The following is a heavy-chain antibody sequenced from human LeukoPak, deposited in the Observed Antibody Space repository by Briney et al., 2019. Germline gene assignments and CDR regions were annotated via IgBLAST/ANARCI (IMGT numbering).Heavy chain of an antibody. V-gene: IGHV3-30*18. CDR1: GFXFSSYG. Sequence: GGSLRLSCAASGFXFSSYGMHWVRQAPGKGREWVAVISYDGSNKYYADSVKGRFTISRDNSKNTLYLQMNSLRAEDTAVYYCAKDKYDSSGYPDYWGGEPWSPSPQ. D-gene: IGHD3-22*01. J-gene: IGHJ4*02. CDR2: ISYDGSNK. CDR3: AKDKYDSSGYPDY.